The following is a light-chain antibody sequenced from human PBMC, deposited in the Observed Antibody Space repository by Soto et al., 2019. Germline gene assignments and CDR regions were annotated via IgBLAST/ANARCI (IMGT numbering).Light chain of an antibody. J-gene: IGLJ3*02. CDR3: QSYDISRLWV. Sequence: QSVLTQPPSVSGAPGQRVTISCTGSGSNIGAGYDVQWYQQLPETAPRLLMFRNNNRPSGVPDRFSGSRSGTSASLTISGLQAEVEADYYCQSYDISRLWVFGGGTKLTVL. V-gene: IGLV1-40*01. CDR2: RNN. CDR1: GSNIGAGYD.